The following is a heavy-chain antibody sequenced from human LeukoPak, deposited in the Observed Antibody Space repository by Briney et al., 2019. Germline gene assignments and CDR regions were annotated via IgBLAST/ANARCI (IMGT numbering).Heavy chain of an antibody. CDR2: IYPGDSDT. J-gene: IGHJ4*02. V-gene: IGHV5-51*01. D-gene: IGHD3-22*01. CDR1: GYSFTSYW. Sequence: GESLKISRKGSGYSFTSYWIGWVRQMPGKGLEWMGIIYPGDSDTRYSPSFQGQVTISADKSISTAYLQWSSLKASDTAMYYCARQGKHYYDSSGYDYWGQGTLVTVSS. CDR3: ARQGKHYYDSSGYDY.